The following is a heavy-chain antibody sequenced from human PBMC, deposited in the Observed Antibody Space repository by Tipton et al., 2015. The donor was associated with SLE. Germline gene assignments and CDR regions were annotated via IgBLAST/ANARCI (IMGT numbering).Heavy chain of an antibody. D-gene: IGHD1-26*01. CDR1: GGSISRSSNY. J-gene: IGHJ3*01. CDR3: ARHISGSYNRMAFDAFDV. Sequence: GLVKPSETLSLICGVSGGSISRSSNYWGWIRQPPGKGLEWIGSINHSGNTYYNPSLKSRVIISVDTSKNQISLRLTSVTAADTAVFYCARHISGSYNRMAFDAFDVWGQGTMVSVSS. V-gene: IGHV4-39*07. CDR2: INHSGNT.